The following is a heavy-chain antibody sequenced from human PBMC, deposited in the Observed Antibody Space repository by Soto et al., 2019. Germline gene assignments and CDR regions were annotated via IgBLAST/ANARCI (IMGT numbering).Heavy chain of an antibody. D-gene: IGHD1-1*01. J-gene: IGHJ4*02. V-gene: IGHV4-31*03. CDR2: ISYRGRT. CDR1: GGSISSGGYY. Sequence: QVQLQESGPGLVKPSQTLSLTCTVSGGSISSGGYYWSWLRQHPGQGLEWIAYISYRGRTYYNPSLKSRVTLSLDTTKNQFSLRLSSVTAADTAVYFCARYQGTTGTTSLFSYFDYWGQGTLVTVSS. CDR3: ARYQGTTGTTSLFSYFDY.